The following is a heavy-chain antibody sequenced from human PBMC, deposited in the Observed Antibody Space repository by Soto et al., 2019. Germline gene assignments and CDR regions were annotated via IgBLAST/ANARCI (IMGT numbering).Heavy chain of an antibody. CDR1: GYTFTGYA. Sequence: GASVKVSCKASGYTFTGYAMHWVRQAPGQGFEWMGWISAYNGNTNYAQKLQGRVTMTTDTSTSTAYMELRSLRSDDTAVYYCARASLLQLGIPDNYFDYWGQGTLVTVSS. D-gene: IGHD7-27*01. J-gene: IGHJ4*02. CDR3: ARASLLQLGIPDNYFDY. CDR2: ISAYNGNT. V-gene: IGHV1-18*01.